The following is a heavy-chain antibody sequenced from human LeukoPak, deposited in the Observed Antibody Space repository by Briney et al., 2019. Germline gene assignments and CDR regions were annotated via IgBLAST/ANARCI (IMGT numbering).Heavy chain of an antibody. V-gene: IGHV3-15*01. J-gene: IGHJ3*02. CDR3: ASYNAFDAFKI. CDR1: GFIFSKDW. Sequence: GGSLRLSCAASGFIFSKDWMSWVRQAPGKGLEWVGRIKSKTDGGTADYAAPVKGRFTISRDDSKSTLYLQMNSLKDEDTALYYCASYNAFDAFKIWGQGTVVTVSS. D-gene: IGHD3-10*01. CDR2: IKSKTDGGTA.